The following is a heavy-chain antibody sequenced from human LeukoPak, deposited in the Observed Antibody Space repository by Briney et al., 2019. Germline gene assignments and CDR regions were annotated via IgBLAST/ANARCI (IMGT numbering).Heavy chain of an antibody. J-gene: IGHJ4*02. CDR3: AKVIAVAGFDY. D-gene: IGHD6-19*01. CDR1: GFTFSSYA. CDR2: ISGSGGST. V-gene: IGHV3-23*01. Sequence: GGSLRLFCAASGFTFSSYAMSWLRQAPGKGLEWVSAISGSGGSTYYADSVKGRFTISRDNSKNTLYLQMNSLRAEDTAVYYCAKVIAVAGFDYWGQGTLVTVSS.